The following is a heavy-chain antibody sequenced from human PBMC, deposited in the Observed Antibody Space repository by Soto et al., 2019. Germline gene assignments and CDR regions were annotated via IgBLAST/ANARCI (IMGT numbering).Heavy chain of an antibody. Sequence: QVQLVESGGGVVQPGRSLRLSCAASGFTFSSYGMHWVRQAPGKGLEWVAVIWDDGSNKYYADSVKGRFTISRDNSKNPLYLQMNSLRAEDTAVYYCARDLKNGYSSGWYGGGMDVWGQGTTVTVSS. CDR1: GFTFSSYG. CDR2: IWDDGSNK. CDR3: ARDLKNGYSSGWYGGGMDV. V-gene: IGHV3-33*01. J-gene: IGHJ6*02. D-gene: IGHD6-19*01.